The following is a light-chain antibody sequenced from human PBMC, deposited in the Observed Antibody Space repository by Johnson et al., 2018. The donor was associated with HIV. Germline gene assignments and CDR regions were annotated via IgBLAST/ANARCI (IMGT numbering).Light chain of an antibody. CDR1: SSNIGDNY. CDR3: GTWDNSLSAYV. J-gene: IGLJ1*01. CDR2: EDT. V-gene: IGLV1-51*02. Sequence: QSVLTQRPSVSAAPGQKVSISCSGSSSNIGDNYVSWYQQVPGTAPKLLIYEDTKRPSGIPDRFSGSKSGTSATLAITGLQTWDEADYYCGTWDNSLSAYVFGTGTKVTVL.